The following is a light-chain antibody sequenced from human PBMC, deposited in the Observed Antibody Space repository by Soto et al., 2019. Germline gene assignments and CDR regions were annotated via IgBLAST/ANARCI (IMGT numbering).Light chain of an antibody. V-gene: IGKV1-5*03. Sequence: DIQMTQSPSTLSASVGDRVTITCRASQSISSWLAWYQQKPGKAPKLLIYKASSLESGVPSRFSGSGSGTAFALISSSRQPDEFDTYYCQQYKSYPSTFGEGTKVEIK. CDR3: QQYKSYPST. CDR2: KAS. J-gene: IGKJ1*01. CDR1: QSISSW.